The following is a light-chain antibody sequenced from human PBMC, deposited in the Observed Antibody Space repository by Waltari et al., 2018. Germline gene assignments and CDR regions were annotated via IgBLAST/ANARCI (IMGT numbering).Light chain of an antibody. CDR3: QSYDTSLSVV. CDR2: GST. CDR1: GPNIGAGYA. Sequence: QSVLTQPPSVSGAPGQRVTIPCTGRGPNIGAGYAVHWYQQLPRAAPKRLIYGSTSRPLGVPARFFGYTSGNSASLAITGLQAEDEADYYCQSYDTSLSVVFGGGTKLTVL. J-gene: IGLJ3*02. V-gene: IGLV1-40*01.